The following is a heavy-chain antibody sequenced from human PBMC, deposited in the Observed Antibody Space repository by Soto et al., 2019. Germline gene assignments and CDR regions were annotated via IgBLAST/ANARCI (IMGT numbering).Heavy chain of an antibody. D-gene: IGHD6-13*01. V-gene: IGHV4-39*01. J-gene: IGHJ4*02. Sequence: SETLSLTCTVSGGSISSSSYYWGWIRQPPGKGLEWIGSIYYSGSTYYNPSLKSRVTISVDTSKNQFSLKLSSATAADTAVYYCARQLGSSWPNTIDYWGQGTLVTVSS. CDR1: GGSISSSSYY. CDR3: ARQLGSSWPNTIDY. CDR2: IYYSGST.